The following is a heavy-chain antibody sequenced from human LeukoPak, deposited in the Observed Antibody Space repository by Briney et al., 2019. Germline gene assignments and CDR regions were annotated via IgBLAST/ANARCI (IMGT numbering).Heavy chain of an antibody. CDR3: AKDLGSYSHSGTDY. Sequence: PGGSLRLSCAASGFTFSSYGMHWVRQAPGKGLEWVAVISYDGGNKYYADSVKGRFTISRDNSKNTVYLQMNSLRAEDTAVYYCAKDLGSYSHSGTDYWGQGTLVTVSS. J-gene: IGHJ4*02. V-gene: IGHV3-30*18. CDR2: ISYDGGNK. CDR1: GFTFSSYG. D-gene: IGHD1-26*01.